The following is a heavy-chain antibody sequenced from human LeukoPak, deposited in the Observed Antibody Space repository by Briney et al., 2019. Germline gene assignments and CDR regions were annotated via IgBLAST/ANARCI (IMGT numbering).Heavy chain of an antibody. CDR2: ISYDGSNK. CDR3: AKDRWDLVVYYGMDV. D-gene: IGHD2-8*02. J-gene: IGHJ6*04. CDR1: GFTFSSYG. V-gene: IGHV3-30*18. Sequence: GGSLRLSCAASGFTFSSYGMHWVRQAPGKGLEWVAVISYDGSNKYYADSVKGRFTISRDNSKNTLYLQMNSLRAEDTAVYYCAKDRWDLVVYYGMDVWGKGTTVTVSS.